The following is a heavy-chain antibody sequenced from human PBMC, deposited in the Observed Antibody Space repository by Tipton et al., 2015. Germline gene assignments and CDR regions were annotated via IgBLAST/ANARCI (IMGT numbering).Heavy chain of an antibody. V-gene: IGHV4-34*01. CDR3: ARHTVTTEFDVFDI. CDR2: INESGST. CDR1: GGSFSGYY. Sequence: TLSLTCAVYGGSFSGYYWSWIRQPPGEGLEWIGEINESGSTNYNSSLKNRVTVSVDTSLNHLSLYLTSVTAADAAVYYCARHTVTTEFDVFDIWGQGTRVTVSS. D-gene: IGHD4-17*01. J-gene: IGHJ3*02.